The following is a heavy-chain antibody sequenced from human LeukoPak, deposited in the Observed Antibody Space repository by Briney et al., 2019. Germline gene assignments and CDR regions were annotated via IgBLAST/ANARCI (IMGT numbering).Heavy chain of an antibody. J-gene: IGHJ3*02. CDR2: ISYDASNK. V-gene: IGHV3-30*04. Sequence: AGGSLRLSCAASEFTFSSYAMHWVRQAPGKGLEWVALISYDASNKYYADSVKGRFTISRDNSKNTLYLQLNSLRTEDTAVYYCARGARGSGWRVFDIWGQGTMVTVSS. CDR3: ARGARGSGWRVFDI. D-gene: IGHD6-19*01. CDR1: EFTFSSYA.